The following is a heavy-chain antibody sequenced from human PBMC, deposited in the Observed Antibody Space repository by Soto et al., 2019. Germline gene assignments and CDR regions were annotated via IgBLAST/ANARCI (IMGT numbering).Heavy chain of an antibody. CDR2: IKSKTDGGTT. J-gene: IGHJ4*02. D-gene: IGHD3-10*01. CDR3: TASPLIYGSILAY. V-gene: IGHV3-15*01. CDR1: GFTFSNAW. Sequence: PGGSLRLSCAASGFTFSNAWMSWVRQAPGKGLEWVGRIKSKTDGGTTDYAAPVKGRFTISRDDSKNTLYLQMNSLKTEDTAVYYCTASPLIYGSILAYWGQGTLVTVSS.